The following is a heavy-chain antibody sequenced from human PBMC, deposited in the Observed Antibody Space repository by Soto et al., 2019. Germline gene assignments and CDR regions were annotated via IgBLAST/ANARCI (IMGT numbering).Heavy chain of an antibody. CDR2: VYYSGRT. Sequence: TLSLTCTVSGGSISSGGYYWSWIRQHPGKGLEWIGCVYYSGRTYYNPSLKSRITISVDTSKKYFFLKLSSVTAADTAVYYCASTKDYSSSLDYWGQGVLVTVSS. J-gene: IGHJ4*02. CDR3: ASTKDYSSSLDY. V-gene: IGHV4-31*03. CDR1: GGSISSGGYY. D-gene: IGHD6-6*01.